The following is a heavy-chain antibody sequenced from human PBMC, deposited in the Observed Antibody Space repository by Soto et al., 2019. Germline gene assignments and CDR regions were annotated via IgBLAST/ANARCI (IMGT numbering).Heavy chain of an antibody. CDR3: AKVADHTALDY. V-gene: IGHV3-30*18. J-gene: IGHJ4*02. CDR1: GFTFSSYG. Sequence: QVQLVESGGGVVQPGRSLRLSCAASGFTFSSYGMHWVRQAPGKGLEWVAVISYDGSNKYYADSVKGRFTISRDNSKNTLYLQMNSLRAEDTGVYYWAKVADHTALDYWGQGTLVTVSS. D-gene: IGHD5-18*01. CDR2: ISYDGSNK.